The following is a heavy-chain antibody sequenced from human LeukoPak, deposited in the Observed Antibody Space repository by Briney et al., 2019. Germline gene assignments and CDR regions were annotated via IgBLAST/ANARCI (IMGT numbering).Heavy chain of an antibody. CDR2: TYIGGST. J-gene: IGHJ6*03. D-gene: IGHD3-10*01. CDR3: ARARGSGNYYTRSYYDYMDV. V-gene: IGHV4-61*02. CDR1: GGSISSSSYY. Sequence: SETLSLTCTVSGGSISSSSYYWGWIRQPAGKGLEWIGRTYIGGSTNYNPSLKSRVTISLATSKNQFSLKLSSVTAADTAVYYCARARGSGNYYTRSYYDYMDVWGKGTTVTISS.